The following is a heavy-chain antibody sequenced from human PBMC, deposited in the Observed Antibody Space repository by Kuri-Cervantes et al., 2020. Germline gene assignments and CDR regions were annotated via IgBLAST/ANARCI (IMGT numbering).Heavy chain of an antibody. CDR1: VGTFSHYA. J-gene: IGHJ4*02. D-gene: IGHD6-13*01. CDR2: IIPTFGTA. Sequence: SVKVPCKASVGTFSHYAISWVRQAPGQGLEWMGGIIPTFGTANYAQKFQGRVTITADESKSTAYMALSRLRSEDTVVYYCAKAAGVTTGYYFDYWGRGTLVTVSS. V-gene: IGHV1-69*13. CDR3: AKAAGVTTGYYFDY.